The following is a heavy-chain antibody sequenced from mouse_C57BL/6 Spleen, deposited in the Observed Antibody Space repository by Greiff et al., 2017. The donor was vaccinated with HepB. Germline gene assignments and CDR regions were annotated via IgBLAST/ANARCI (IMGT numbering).Heavy chain of an antibody. CDR1: GYTFTSYW. V-gene: IGHV1-55*01. D-gene: IGHD4-1*01. J-gene: IGHJ1*03. CDR2: IYPGSGST. Sequence: VQLQQPGAELVKPGASVKMSCKASGYTFTSYWITWVKQRPGQGLEWIGDIYPGSGSTNYNEKFKSKATLTVDTSSSTAYMQLSSLTSEDSAVYYCARKGNGDGGYFDVWGTGTTVTVSS. CDR3: ARKGNGDGGYFDV.